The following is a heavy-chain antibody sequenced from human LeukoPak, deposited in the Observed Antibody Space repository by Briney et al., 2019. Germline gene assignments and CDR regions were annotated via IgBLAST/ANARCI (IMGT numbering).Heavy chain of an antibody. CDR2: IKQDGSEK. CDR3: ARGTGTTDY. V-gene: IGHV3-7*01. CDR1: GFTFNSYW. D-gene: IGHD1-7*01. Sequence: GGSLRLSCAASGFTFNSYWMSWVRQAPGKGQEWVANIKQDGSEKYYVDSVKGRFTISRDNAKNSLYLQMNSLRAEDTAVYYCARGTGTTDYWGQGTLVTVSS. J-gene: IGHJ4*02.